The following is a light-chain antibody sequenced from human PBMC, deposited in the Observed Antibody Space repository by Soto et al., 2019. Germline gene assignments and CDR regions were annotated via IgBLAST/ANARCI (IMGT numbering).Light chain of an antibody. V-gene: IGKV1-27*01. J-gene: IGKJ4*01. CDR1: QGIGNY. CDR3: QRHDNALIT. Sequence: DIQMTQSPSSLSASVGDRVTITCRASQGIGNYLAWYQQKPGKVPKLLIYTSSTLQSGVPSRFSGSGSGTNFTLTISSLHSENVASYYCQRHDNALITFGGGTKVDIX. CDR2: TSS.